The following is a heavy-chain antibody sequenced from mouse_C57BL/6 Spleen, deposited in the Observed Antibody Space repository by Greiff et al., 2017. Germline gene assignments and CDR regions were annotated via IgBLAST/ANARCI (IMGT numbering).Heavy chain of an antibody. Sequence: VQLQQSGPELVKPGASVKISCKASGYSFTGYYMNWVKQSPEKSLEWIGEINPSTGGTTYNQKFKAKATLTVDKSSSTAYMQLKSLTSEDSAVYDYARRYYGSSDYFDYWGQGTTLTVSS. V-gene: IGHV1-42*01. J-gene: IGHJ2*01. CDR1: GYSFTGYY. D-gene: IGHD1-1*01. CDR3: ARRYYGSSDYFDY. CDR2: INPSTGGT.